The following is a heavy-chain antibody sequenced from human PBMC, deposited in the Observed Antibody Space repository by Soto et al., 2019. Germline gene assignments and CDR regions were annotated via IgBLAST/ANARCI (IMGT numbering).Heavy chain of an antibody. D-gene: IGHD3-10*01. J-gene: IGHJ6*02. CDR1: GFTFSSYA. V-gene: IGHV3-64D*08. CDR2: IDSDGGST. Sequence: GGSLRLSCSVSGFTFSSYAMHWVRQAPGGGLEYVSAIDSDGGSTYVADSVKGRFTISRDKFKNNLYLEMSSLRSEDTALYYCVETRVAVRAIMGDYYGMDVWGQGTTVTVSS. CDR3: VETRVAVRAIMGDYYGMDV.